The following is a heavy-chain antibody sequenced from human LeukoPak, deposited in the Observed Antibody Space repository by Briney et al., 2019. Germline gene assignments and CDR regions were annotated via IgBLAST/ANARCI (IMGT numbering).Heavy chain of an antibody. J-gene: IGHJ4*02. CDR3: ARVRRGGYSSSWYYFDY. V-gene: IGHV1-2*02. CDR1: GYIFVGYY. Sequence: ASVKVSCKASGYIFVGYYIHWVRQAPGQGLEWMGWINPNSGGTNYAQKFQGRVTMTRDTSISTAYMGLSRLRSDDTAVYYCARVRRGGYSSSWYYFDYWGQGTLVTVSS. D-gene: IGHD6-13*01. CDR2: INPNSGGT.